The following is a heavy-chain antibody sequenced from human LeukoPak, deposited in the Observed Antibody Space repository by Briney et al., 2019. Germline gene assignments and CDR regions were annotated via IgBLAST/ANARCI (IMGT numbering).Heavy chain of an antibody. J-gene: IGHJ5*02. CDR2: ITWNGGVI. CDR3: AKGSQSTGGRFDP. Sequence: GGSLRLSCAASGFTFDDYAMHWIRQAPEKALEWVSGITWNGGVIGYADSVKGRFTISRGNAKDSLYLQMDSLTDDDTAFYYCAKGSQSTGGRFDPWGQGTLVIVSS. V-gene: IGHV3-9*01. D-gene: IGHD1-1*01. CDR1: GFTFDDYA.